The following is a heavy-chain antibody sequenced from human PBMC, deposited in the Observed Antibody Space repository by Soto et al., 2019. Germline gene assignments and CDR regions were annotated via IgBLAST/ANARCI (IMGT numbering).Heavy chain of an antibody. CDR1: GFTFSSYA. D-gene: IGHD6-13*01. CDR3: ARNRLAAAGTNPYYFDY. V-gene: IGHV3-30-3*01. J-gene: IGHJ4*02. Sequence: QVQLVESGGGVVQPGRSLRLSCAASGFTFSSYAMHWVRQAPGKGLEWVAVISYDGSNKYYADSVKGRFTISRDNSKNTLYLQMNSLRAEDTAVYYCARNRLAAAGTNPYYFDYCGQGTLVTVSS. CDR2: ISYDGSNK.